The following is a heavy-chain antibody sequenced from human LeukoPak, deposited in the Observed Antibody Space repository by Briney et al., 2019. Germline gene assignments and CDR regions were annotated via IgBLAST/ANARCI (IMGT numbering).Heavy chain of an antibody. CDR1: GVTFNSVA. CDR2: ISGTGGGT. D-gene: IGHD6-13*01. Sequence: GGSLRLSCAASGVTFNSVAMTWARQAPGKGLEWVSSISGTGGGTYYADSVKGRFTISRDNSKDTLYLQMNSLRDEDTAVYYCARAAYSSSPDYWGQGALVTVSS. V-gene: IGHV3-23*01. CDR3: ARAAYSSSPDY. J-gene: IGHJ4*02.